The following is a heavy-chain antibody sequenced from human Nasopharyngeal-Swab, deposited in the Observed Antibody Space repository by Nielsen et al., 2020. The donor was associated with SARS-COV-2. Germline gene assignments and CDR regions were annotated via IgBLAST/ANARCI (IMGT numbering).Heavy chain of an antibody. D-gene: IGHD5-18*01. CDR3: ARDKRDTAMVTGLFGYYYYGMDV. Sequence: IRQPPGKGLEWVAVISYDGSNKYYADSVKGRFTISRDNSKNTLYLQMNSLRAEDTAVYYCARDKRDTAMVTGLFGYYYYGMDVWGQGTTVTVSS. V-gene: IGHV3-30*04. J-gene: IGHJ6*02. CDR2: ISYDGSNK.